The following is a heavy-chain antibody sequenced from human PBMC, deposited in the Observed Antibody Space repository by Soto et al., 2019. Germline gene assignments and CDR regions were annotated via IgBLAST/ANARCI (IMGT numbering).Heavy chain of an antibody. CDR1: GGSFSGYY. J-gene: IGHJ4*02. CDR2: INHSGST. CDR3: ARSDEQWRRVFDY. D-gene: IGHD6-19*01. Sequence: QVQLQQWGAGLLKPSETLSLTCAVYGGSFSGYYWSWIRQPPGKGLEWIGEINHSGSTNYNPSLRSRVTISVDPSKNQFSLKLSSVTAADTAVYYCARSDEQWRRVFDYWGQGTLVTVSS. V-gene: IGHV4-34*01.